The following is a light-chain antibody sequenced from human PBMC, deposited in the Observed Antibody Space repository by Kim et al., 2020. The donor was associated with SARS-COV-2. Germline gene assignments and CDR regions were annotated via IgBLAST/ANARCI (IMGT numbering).Light chain of an antibody. CDR3: QQYNSYPWT. CDR2: KAS. V-gene: IGKV1-5*03. Sequence: SASVGDVVTITCRASQSIGSWLTWYQQKPGKAPKLLIFKASTLQSGVPSTFRGSGSGTEFALTINTLQPDDFATYYCQQYNSYPWTFGQGTKVDIK. J-gene: IGKJ1*01. CDR1: QSIGSW.